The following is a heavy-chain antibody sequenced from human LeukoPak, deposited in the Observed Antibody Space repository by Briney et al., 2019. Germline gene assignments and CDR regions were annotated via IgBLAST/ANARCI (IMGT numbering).Heavy chain of an antibody. D-gene: IGHD3-10*01. CDR2: IYTSGTT. CDR1: GVSISSYF. CDR3: ASGTSFGSGTFHY. Sequence: SETLSLTCTVSGVSISSYFWSWIQPPAAKGLHWIGRIYTSGTTNYNPSLHSRVTMSVDTSKSQFSLQLSSVTAADTAVYYCASGTSFGSGTFHYWGQGILVTVSS. V-gene: IGHV4-4*07. J-gene: IGHJ4*02.